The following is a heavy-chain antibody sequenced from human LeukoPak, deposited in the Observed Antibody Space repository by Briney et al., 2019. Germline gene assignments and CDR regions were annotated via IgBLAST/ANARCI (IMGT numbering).Heavy chain of an antibody. J-gene: IGHJ5*02. D-gene: IGHD3-3*01. V-gene: IGHV3-23*01. CDR3: AKIRFLEWLLSVVYPGNRWFDP. Sequence: SGGSLRLSCAASGFTFSSYAMSWVRQAPGEGLEWVSAISGSGGSTYYADSVKGRFTISRDNSKNTLYLQMNSLRAEDTAVYYCAKIRFLEWLLSVVYPGNRWFDPWGQGTLVTVSS. CDR1: GFTFSSYA. CDR2: ISGSGGST.